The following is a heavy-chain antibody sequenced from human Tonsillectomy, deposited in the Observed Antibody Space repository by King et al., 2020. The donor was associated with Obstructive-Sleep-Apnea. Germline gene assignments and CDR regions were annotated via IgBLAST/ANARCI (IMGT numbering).Heavy chain of an antibody. Sequence: MQLQESGPGLVKPSQTLSLTCTVSGGSISSGGYYWSWIRQHPGKGLERIGYIYYSGSTYYNPSLKSRVTMSVDTSKNQFSLKLSSVTAADTAVYYCARSYCSGGSCYSVRYNWFDPWGQGTLVTVSS. CDR3: ARSYCSGGSCYSVRYNWFDP. V-gene: IGHV4-31*03. D-gene: IGHD2-15*01. J-gene: IGHJ5*02. CDR2: IYYSGST. CDR1: GGSISSGGYY.